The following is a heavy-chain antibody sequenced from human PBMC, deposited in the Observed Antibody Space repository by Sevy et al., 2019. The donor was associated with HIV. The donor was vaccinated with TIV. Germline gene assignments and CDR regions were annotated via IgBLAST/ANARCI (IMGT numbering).Heavy chain of an antibody. V-gene: IGHV1-69*13. J-gene: IGHJ4*02. CDR1: GGTFSSYG. CDR3: ARGGGNGWYYFDY. D-gene: IGHD6-19*01. Sequence: ASVKVSCKASGGTFSSYGISWVRQAPGQGLEWMGGIIPILGTVNYAQKFQGRVTITADEFTKTAYMELRSLRSEDTAVYYCARGGGNGWYYFDYWGQETLVTVSS. CDR2: IIPILGTV.